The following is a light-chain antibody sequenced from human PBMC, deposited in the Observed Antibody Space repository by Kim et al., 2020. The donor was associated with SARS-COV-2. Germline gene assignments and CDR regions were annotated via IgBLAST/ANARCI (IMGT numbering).Light chain of an antibody. V-gene: IGLV3-1*01. CDR1: KLGDKY. Sequence: SYELTQPPSVSVSPGQTASITCSGDKLGDKYACWYQQKPGQSPVVVIYQDSKRPSGIPELFSGSNSGNTATLTISGTQAMNEADYYCQAWDSSTYYVFGNGTKVTVL. CDR3: QAWDSSTYYV. J-gene: IGLJ1*01. CDR2: QDS.